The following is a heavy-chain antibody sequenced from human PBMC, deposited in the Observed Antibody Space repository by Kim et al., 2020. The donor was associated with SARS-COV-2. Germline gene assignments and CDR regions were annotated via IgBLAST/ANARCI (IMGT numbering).Heavy chain of an antibody. V-gene: IGHV3-23*01. D-gene: IGHD2-2*03. J-gene: IGHJ4*02. CDR2: IDGSDGTT. Sequence: GGSLRLSCTTSGFTFTGYAMSWVRQAPGKGLEWVSSIDGSDGTTYYVDSVKGRFTISRDNSKNTLYLQMNSLRADGTAVYYCMKGGWGWIWDHWGQGTRVTVSS. CDR3: MKGGWGWIWDH. CDR1: GFTFTGYA.